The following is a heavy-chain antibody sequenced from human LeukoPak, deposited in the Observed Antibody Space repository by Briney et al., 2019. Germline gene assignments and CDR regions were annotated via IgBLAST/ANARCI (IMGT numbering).Heavy chain of an antibody. CDR1: GYTFTSYD. V-gene: IGHV1-8*01. CDR2: MNPNSGNT. Sequence: ASVKVSCKASGYTFTSYDINWVRQATGQGLEWMGWMNPNSGNTGYAQKFQGRVTMTRNTSISTAYMELSSLKSEDTAVYYCARGDSSSWYPSDYWGQGTLVTVSS. CDR3: ARGDSSSWYPSDY. J-gene: IGHJ4*02. D-gene: IGHD6-13*01.